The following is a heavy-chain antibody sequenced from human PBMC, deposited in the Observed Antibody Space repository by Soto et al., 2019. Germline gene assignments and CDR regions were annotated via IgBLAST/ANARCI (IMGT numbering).Heavy chain of an antibody. Sequence: GGSLRLSCAASGFTFSNAWMSWVRQAPGKGLEWVSVISGSGGSTYYADSVKGRFTISRDNSKNTLYLQMNSLRDEDTAVYYCARDRAGAQYGLDVWGQGTTVTVSS. CDR3: ARDRAGAQYGLDV. J-gene: IGHJ6*02. V-gene: IGHV3-23*01. CDR2: ISGSGGST. D-gene: IGHD1-26*01. CDR1: GFTFSNAW.